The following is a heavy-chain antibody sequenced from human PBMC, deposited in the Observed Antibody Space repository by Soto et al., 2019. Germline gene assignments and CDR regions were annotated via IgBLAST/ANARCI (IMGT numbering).Heavy chain of an antibody. J-gene: IGHJ6*03. CDR1: GFTFSSYS. Sequence: GGSLRLSCAASGFTFSSYSMNWVRQAPGKGLEWVSYISSSSSTIYYADSVKGRFTISRDNAKNSLYLQMNSLRAEDTAVYYCASGSGSYPEWPPYYYYMDVWGKGTTVTVSS. CDR2: ISSSSSTI. D-gene: IGHD1-26*01. V-gene: IGHV3-48*04. CDR3: ASGSGSYPEWPPYYYYMDV.